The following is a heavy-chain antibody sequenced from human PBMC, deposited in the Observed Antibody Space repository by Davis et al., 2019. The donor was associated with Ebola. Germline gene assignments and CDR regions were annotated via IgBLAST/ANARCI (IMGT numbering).Heavy chain of an antibody. V-gene: IGHV3-33*01. CDR2: IWYDGSNK. Sequence: GESLKISCAASGFTFSSYGMHWVRQAPGKGLEWVAVIWYDGSNKYYADSVKGRFTISRDNSKNTLYLQMNSLRAEDTAVHYCARGRAYCSGGSCYGAGSWGQGTLVTVSS. J-gene: IGHJ5*02. CDR1: GFTFSSYG. D-gene: IGHD2-15*01. CDR3: ARGRAYCSGGSCYGAGS.